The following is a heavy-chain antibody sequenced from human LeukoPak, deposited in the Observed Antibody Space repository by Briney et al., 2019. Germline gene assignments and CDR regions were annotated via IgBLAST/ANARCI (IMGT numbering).Heavy chain of an antibody. D-gene: IGHD3-3*01. CDR1: EYTFTSYY. CDR2: INPSGGST. CDR3: ARGGDFGVVIMSDYFDY. Sequence: ALVKVSCKESEYTFTSYYMRWVRQATGQGLEWMGIINPSGGSTSYAQKFQGRVTMTRDTSTSTVYMELSSLRSEDTAVYYCARGGDFGVVIMSDYFDYWGQGTLVTVSS. J-gene: IGHJ4*02. V-gene: IGHV1-46*01.